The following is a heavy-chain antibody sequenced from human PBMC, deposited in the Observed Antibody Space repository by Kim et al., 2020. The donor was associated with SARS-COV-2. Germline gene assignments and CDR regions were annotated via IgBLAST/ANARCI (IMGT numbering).Heavy chain of an antibody. V-gene: IGHV3-66*01. D-gene: IGHD3-3*01. Sequence: GGSLRLSCAASGFTVSSNYMSWVRQAPGKGLEWVSVIYSGGSTYYADSVKGRFTISRDNSKNTLYLQMNSLRAEDTAVYYCARVTPPDYDFWSAYPFYFYDYGMDVWGQGTAVTVSS. J-gene: IGHJ6*02. CDR2: IYSGGST. CDR3: ARVTPPDYDFWSAYPFYFYDYGMDV. CDR1: GFTVSSNY.